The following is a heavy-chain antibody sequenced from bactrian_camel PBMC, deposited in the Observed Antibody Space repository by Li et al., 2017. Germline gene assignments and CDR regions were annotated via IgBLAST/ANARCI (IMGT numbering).Heavy chain of an antibody. V-gene: IGHV3-2*01. D-gene: IGHD4*01. J-gene: IGHJ4*01. Sequence: HVQLVESGGGLVQPGGSLSLSCAASGFTFSSSYMTWVRQAPGKGLEWVSTIYTGGSTYYTDSVKGRFAMSRDNAKNTLYLQMNDLKTEDTAVYCCATAATLATMSPSGASFKCEGTQVTVS. CDR2: IYTGGST. CDR1: GFTFSSSY.